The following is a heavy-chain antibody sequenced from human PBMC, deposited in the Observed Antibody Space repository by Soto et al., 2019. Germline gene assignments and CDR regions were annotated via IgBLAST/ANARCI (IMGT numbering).Heavy chain of an antibody. Sequence: QVQLVQSGAEVKKPGSSVKVSCKASGGTFSSYAISWVRQAPGQGLEWMGGIIPIFGTANYAQKFQGRVTITADESTSTAYMEMSRLRSEDTAVYYCATLSSIAARWDYWGQGTLVTVSS. V-gene: IGHV1-69*01. CDR2: IIPIFGTA. CDR3: ATLSSIAARWDY. CDR1: GGTFSSYA. J-gene: IGHJ4*02. D-gene: IGHD6-6*01.